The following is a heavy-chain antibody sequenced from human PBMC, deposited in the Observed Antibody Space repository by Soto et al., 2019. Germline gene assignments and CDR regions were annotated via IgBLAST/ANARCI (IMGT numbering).Heavy chain of an antibody. CDR1: GGSISDDY. D-gene: IGHD3-10*01. Sequence: SETLSLTFTVSGGSISDDYWSWTRQPPGKGLEWIGHISHSGSTNYNPSLKSRVTISVDTSKWQFSLKLGSVTAADTAVYYCAGEAREVISGMDVWGQGTTVTVSS. CDR3: AGEAREVISGMDV. CDR2: ISHSGST. V-gene: IGHV4-59*01. J-gene: IGHJ6*02.